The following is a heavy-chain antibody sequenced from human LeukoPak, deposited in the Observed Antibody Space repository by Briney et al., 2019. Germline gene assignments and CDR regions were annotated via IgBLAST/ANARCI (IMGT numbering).Heavy chain of an antibody. Sequence: GGSLRLSCAASGFTFSSYWMSWVRQAPRKGLEWVANIKQDGSEKYYVDSVKGRFTISRDNAKNSLYLQMNSLRAEDTAVYYCARDSDGSGSYYKGFDYWGQGTLVTVSS. CDR2: IKQDGSEK. CDR3: ARDSDGSGSYYKGFDY. V-gene: IGHV3-7*01. J-gene: IGHJ4*02. D-gene: IGHD3-10*01. CDR1: GFTFSSYW.